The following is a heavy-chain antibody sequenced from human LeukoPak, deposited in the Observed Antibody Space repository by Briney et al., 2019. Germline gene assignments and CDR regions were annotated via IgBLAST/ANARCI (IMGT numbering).Heavy chain of an antibody. D-gene: IGHD3-3*01. Sequence: GGSLRLSCAASGFTFSSYAMSWVRQAPGKGLEWVSAISGSGDSTYYGDSVKGRFTISRDNSKSMLYLQMNSLRPEDTAVYYCARGEDGFWSGYVEHWGQGTLVTVSP. CDR3: ARGEDGFWSGYVEH. J-gene: IGHJ1*01. CDR2: ISGSGDST. CDR1: GFTFSSYA. V-gene: IGHV3-23*01.